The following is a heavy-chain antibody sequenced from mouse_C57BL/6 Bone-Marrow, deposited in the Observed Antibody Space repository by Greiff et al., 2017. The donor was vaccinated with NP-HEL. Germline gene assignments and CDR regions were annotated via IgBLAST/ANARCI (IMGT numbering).Heavy chain of an antibody. CDR2: ISYDGSN. CDR3: ARIYYYGSSPLYYAMDY. V-gene: IGHV3-6*01. CDR1: GYSITSGYY. D-gene: IGHD1-1*01. J-gene: IGHJ4*01. Sequence: EVQLQQSGPGLVKPSQSLSLTCSVTGYSITSGYYWNWIRQFPGNKLEWMGYISYDGSNNYNPSLKNRISITRDTSKNQFFLKLNSVTTEDTATYYCARIYYYGSSPLYYAMDYWGQGTSVTVSS.